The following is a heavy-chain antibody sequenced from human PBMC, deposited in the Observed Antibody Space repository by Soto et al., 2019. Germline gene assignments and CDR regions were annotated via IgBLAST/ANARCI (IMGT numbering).Heavy chain of an antibody. CDR1: GGTFSSDS. D-gene: IGHD2-15*01. CDR2: IIPMFDTP. J-gene: IGHJ4*02. Sequence: VQLVQSGAEVKKPGSSVKVSCKASGGTFSSDSFSWVRQAPGQGLEWMGGIIPMFDTPIYAQKFQDRVTITADEATSTASMQLSRLRSGDTAGYYCGRTSGLDIHVNYWGQGSLVTVSS. CDR3: GRTSGLDIHVNY. V-gene: IGHV1-69*12.